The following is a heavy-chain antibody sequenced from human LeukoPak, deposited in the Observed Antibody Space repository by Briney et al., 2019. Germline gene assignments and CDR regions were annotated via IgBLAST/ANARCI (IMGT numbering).Heavy chain of an antibody. D-gene: IGHD3-10*02. Sequence: GGSLRLSCAASGFTFSSYEMNWVRQAPGKGLEWVSYISSSGSTIYYADSVKSRFTISRDNAKNSLYLQMNSLRAEDTAVYYCAELGITMIGGVWGKGATVTISS. V-gene: IGHV3-48*03. J-gene: IGHJ6*04. CDR1: GFTFSSYE. CDR2: ISSSGSTI. CDR3: AELGITMIGGV.